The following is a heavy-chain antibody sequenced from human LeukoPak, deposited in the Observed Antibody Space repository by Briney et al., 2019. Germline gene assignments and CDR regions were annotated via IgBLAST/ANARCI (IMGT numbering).Heavy chain of an antibody. D-gene: IGHD1-26*01. Sequence: PSETLSLTCSVSGGSISSNTYYWVWIRQPPGKGLEWIGSIFYSGRTYYNPSLKSRVTISVDTSKNQFSLKLNSVTAADTAVFYYARGSGSYLAEYFQHWGQGTLVTVSS. CDR3: ARGSGSYLAEYFQH. CDR1: GGSISSNTYY. V-gene: IGHV4-39*07. J-gene: IGHJ1*01. CDR2: IFYSGRT.